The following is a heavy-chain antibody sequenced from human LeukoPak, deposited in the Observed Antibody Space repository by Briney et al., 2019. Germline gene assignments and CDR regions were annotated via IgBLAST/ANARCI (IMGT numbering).Heavy chain of an antibody. CDR3: ARDPGSGWWGGFDL. CDR1: GFNFDHYW. J-gene: IGHJ5*02. V-gene: IGHV3-7*04. Sequence: GGSLRLSCAASGFNFDHYWMTWVRQAPGKGLEWVANIKQDGSEKVYLDSMKGPFTISRDNSRDSLYLQMNSLRPEDTAVYYCARDPGSGWWGGFDLWGQGTLVTVSS. CDR2: IKQDGSEK. D-gene: IGHD6-19*01.